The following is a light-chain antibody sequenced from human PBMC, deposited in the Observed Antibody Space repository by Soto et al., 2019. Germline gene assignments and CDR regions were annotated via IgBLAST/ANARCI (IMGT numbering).Light chain of an antibody. CDR1: QSISSY. J-gene: IGKJ4*01. V-gene: IGKV1-39*01. Sequence: DIQMTQSPSSLSASVGDRVTITCRXXQSISSYLNWYQQKPGKAPKLLIYAASSLQSGVPSRFSGSGSGTDFTLTISSLQPEDFATYYCQQSYSTPLTFGGGTKVEIK. CDR2: AAS. CDR3: QQSYSTPLT.